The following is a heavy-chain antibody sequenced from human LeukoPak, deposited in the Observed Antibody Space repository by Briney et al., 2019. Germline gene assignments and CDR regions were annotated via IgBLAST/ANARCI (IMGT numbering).Heavy chain of an antibody. D-gene: IGHD1-26*01. Sequence: ASVKVSCKASGYTFTSYYMHWVRQAPGQGLEWMGLINPSGGSTSYAQKFQGRVTMTRDTSTSTVYMELSSLRSEDTAVYYCARDPDSGSYHNWFDPWGQGTLVTVSS. V-gene: IGHV1-46*01. CDR2: INPSGGST. CDR1: GYTFTSYY. CDR3: ARDPDSGSYHNWFDP. J-gene: IGHJ5*02.